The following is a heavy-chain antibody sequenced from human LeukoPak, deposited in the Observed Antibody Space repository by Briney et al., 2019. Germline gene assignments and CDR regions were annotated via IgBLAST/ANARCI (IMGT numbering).Heavy chain of an antibody. CDR2: ISAYNGNT. J-gene: IGHJ3*02. V-gene: IGHV1-18*01. CDR1: GYTFTSYG. D-gene: IGHD3-10*01. Sequence: ASVKVSCKASGYTFTSYGISWVRQAPGQGLEWMGWISAYNGNTNYAQKLQGRVTMTTDTSTSTAYMELRSLRSDDTAVYYCARLRWFGDHGDAFDIWGQGTMVTVSS. CDR3: ARLRWFGDHGDAFDI.